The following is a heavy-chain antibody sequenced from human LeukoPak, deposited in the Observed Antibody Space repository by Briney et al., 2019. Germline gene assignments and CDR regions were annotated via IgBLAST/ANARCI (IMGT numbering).Heavy chain of an antibody. CDR2: IKQDGSEK. CDR3: ARGGPYYYDSSPWFDP. V-gene: IGHV3-7*04. D-gene: IGHD3-22*01. CDR1: GFTFSSYW. J-gene: IGHJ5*02. Sequence: GGSLRLSCAASGFTFSSYWMSWVRQAPGKGLEWAANIKQDGSEKYYVDSVKGRFTISRDNAKNSLYLKMNSMRAEDTAVYYCARGGPYYYDSSPWFDPWGQGTLVTVSS.